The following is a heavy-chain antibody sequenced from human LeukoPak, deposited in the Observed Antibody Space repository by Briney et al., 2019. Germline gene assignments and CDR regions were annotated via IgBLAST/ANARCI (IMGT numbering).Heavy chain of an antibody. CDR3: AHWGVIGQRYFDY. CDR2: IYTSGST. D-gene: IGHD3-10*01. V-gene: IGHV4-61*02. J-gene: IGHJ4*02. CDR1: GGSISSGSYY. Sequence: SETLSLTCTVSGGSISSGSYYWSWIRQPAGKGLEWIGRIYTSGSTNYNPSLKSRVTISVDTSKNQFSLKLSSVTAADTAVYYCAHWGVIGQRYFDYWGQGTLVTVSS.